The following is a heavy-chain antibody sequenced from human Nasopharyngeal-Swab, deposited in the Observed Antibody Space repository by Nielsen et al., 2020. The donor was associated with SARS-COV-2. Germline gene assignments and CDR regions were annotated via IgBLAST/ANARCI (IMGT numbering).Heavy chain of an antibody. CDR2: IYYSGST. J-gene: IGHJ4*02. Sequence: SETLSLTCTVSGGSISSGGYYWSWIRQPPGKGLEWIGYIYYSGSTNYNPSLKSRVTISVDTSKNQFSLKLSSVTAADTAVYYCARDSYAVPYFDYWGQGTLVTVSS. CDR3: ARDSYAVPYFDY. V-gene: IGHV4-61*08. CDR1: GGSISSGGYY. D-gene: IGHD3-16*01.